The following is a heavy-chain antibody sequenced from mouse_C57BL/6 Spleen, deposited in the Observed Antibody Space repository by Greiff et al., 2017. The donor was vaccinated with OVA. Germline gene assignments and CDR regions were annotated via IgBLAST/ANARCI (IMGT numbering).Heavy chain of an antibody. CDR3: ASLYYDYGDY. CDR1: GFTFSSYA. J-gene: IGHJ2*01. D-gene: IGHD2-4*01. Sequence: EVKLMESGGGLVKPGGSLKLSCAASGFTFSSYAMSWVRQTPEKRLEWVATISDGGSYTYYPDNVKGRFTISRDNAKNNLYLQMSHLKSEDTAMYYCASLYYDYGDYWGQGTTLTVSS. CDR2: ISDGGSYT. V-gene: IGHV5-4*03.